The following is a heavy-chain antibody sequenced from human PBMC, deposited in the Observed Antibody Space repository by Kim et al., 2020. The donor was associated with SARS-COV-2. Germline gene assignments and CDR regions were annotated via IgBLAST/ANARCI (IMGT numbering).Heavy chain of an antibody. V-gene: IGHV3-23*01. Sequence: GGSLRLSCAASGFTFSSYAMSWVRQAPGKGLEWVSAISGSGGSTYYADSVKGRFTISRDNSKNTLYLQMNSLRAEDTAVYYCANGDDYYDSSGLGGYYWGQGTLVTVSS. J-gene: IGHJ4*02. D-gene: IGHD3-22*01. CDR2: ISGSGGST. CDR1: GFTFSSYA. CDR3: ANGDDYYDSSGLGGYY.